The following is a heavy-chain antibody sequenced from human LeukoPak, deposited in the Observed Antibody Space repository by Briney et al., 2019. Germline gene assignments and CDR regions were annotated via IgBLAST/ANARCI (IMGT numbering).Heavy chain of an antibody. CDR2: ISHSGSTI. CDR1: GFTFSDYY. D-gene: IGHD2-8*01. CDR3: ARDSIVRGNIGNDMDV. Sequence: GGSLRLSCAASGFTFSDYYMSWIRQAPGKGLEWVSYISHSGSTIYYADSVKGRFSVSRDNAKNSLSLQMNSLRAGDTAVYFCARDSIVRGNIGNDMDVWGKGTTVTVPS. J-gene: IGHJ6*03. V-gene: IGHV3-11*01.